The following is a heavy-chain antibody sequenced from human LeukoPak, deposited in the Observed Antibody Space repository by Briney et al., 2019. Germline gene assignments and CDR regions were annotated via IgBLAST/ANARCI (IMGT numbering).Heavy chain of an antibody. J-gene: IGHJ4*02. V-gene: IGHV3-7*03. CDR2: INQDGSQK. Sequence: PGGSLRLSCAVSGFTFSSYCMSWFRQAPGKGLEWVANINQDGSQKFSVDSVKGRFTISRDNAKNSLYLQMNSLRVDDTAVYYCARDWFDGDYDKFDYWGQGTLVTVSS. CDR3: ARDWFDGDYDKFDY. CDR1: GFTFSSYC. D-gene: IGHD4-17*01.